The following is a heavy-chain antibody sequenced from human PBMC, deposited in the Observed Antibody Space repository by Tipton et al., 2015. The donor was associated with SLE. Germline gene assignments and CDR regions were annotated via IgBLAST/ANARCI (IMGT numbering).Heavy chain of an antibody. D-gene: IGHD2-15*01. CDR3: ARGSVVADDF. V-gene: IGHV4-31*03. Sequence: TLSLTCTVSGGSISSNNFFWSWLRQHPWKGLEWIGYIYYSGSAFYNPSLKSRVTMSVDTSKNQFFMRLSSATAADTAVYYCARGSVVADDFWGQGTLVTVSS. J-gene: IGHJ4*02. CDR2: IYYSGSA. CDR1: GGSISSNNFF.